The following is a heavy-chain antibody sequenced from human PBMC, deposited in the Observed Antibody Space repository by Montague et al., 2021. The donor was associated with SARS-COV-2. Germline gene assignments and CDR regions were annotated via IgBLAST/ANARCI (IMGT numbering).Heavy chain of an antibody. V-gene: IGHV4-34*01. CDR3: ARDPFYQDTTRWNWFEF. CDR2: INHNRIT. CDR1: GESFSGFY. D-gene: IGHD4-23*01. J-gene: IGHJ5*01. Sequence: SETLSLTSAVYGESFSGFYWSWIRQSPGKGLEWIGDINHNRITSXNPSLRCRVVVSVDPSKNQFSLNLKSVTAADTAVYYCARDPFYQDTTRWNWFEFWSQGTPVIVSS.